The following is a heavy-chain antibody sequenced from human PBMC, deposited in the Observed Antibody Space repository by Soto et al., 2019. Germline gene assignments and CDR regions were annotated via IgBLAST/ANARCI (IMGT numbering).Heavy chain of an antibody. CDR3: ARVYCSGGSCHYYFDY. J-gene: IGHJ4*02. CDR1: GFTFSSYW. D-gene: IGHD2-15*01. Sequence: EVQLVESGGGLVQPGGSLRLSCAASGFTFSSYWMHWVRQAPGKXLVWVSRINSDGSSTSYADSVKGRFTISRDNAKNTLYLQMNSLRAEDTAVYYCARVYCSGGSCHYYFDYWGQGTLVTVSS. CDR2: INSDGSST. V-gene: IGHV3-74*01.